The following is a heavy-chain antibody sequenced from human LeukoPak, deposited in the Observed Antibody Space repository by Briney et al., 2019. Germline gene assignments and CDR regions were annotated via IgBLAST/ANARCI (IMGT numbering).Heavy chain of an antibody. CDR3: ARESIAAAGTDYYGMDV. CDR2: IYYSGST. Sequence: SETLSLTCTVSGGSISSYYWSWIRQPPGKGLEWIGFIYYSGSTNYNPSLKSRVTISVDTSKNQFSLKLSSVTAADTAVYYCARESIAAAGTDYYGMDVWGQGTTVTASS. D-gene: IGHD6-13*01. J-gene: IGHJ6*02. CDR1: GGSISSYY. V-gene: IGHV4-59*01.